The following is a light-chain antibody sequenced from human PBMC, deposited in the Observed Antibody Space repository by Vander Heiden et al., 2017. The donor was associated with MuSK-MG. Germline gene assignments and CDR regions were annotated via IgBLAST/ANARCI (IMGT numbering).Light chain of an antibody. CDR2: KAS. J-gene: IGKJ1*01. CDR1: QSINSW. CDR3: QQYYSGWT. V-gene: IGKV1-5*03. Sequence: DIQLTQSPATLSASVGDRVSITCRASQSINSWLAWYQQKPGKAPKLLIYKASMLESGISSRFSGSESGTEFTLTISSLQPDDFGSYYCQQYYSGWTFGQGTKVEVK.